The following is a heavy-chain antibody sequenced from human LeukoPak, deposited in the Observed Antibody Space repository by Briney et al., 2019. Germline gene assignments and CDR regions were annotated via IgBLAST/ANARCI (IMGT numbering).Heavy chain of an antibody. CDR3: ARDLLGMDV. Sequence: GGSLRLSCAASGFTFSSYSMNWVRQAPGKGLEWVSYISSTGSTIYYADSVKGRFTISRGNAKNSLYLQMNSLRAEDTAVYYCARDLLGMDVWGQGTTVTVSS. CDR1: GFTFSSYS. V-gene: IGHV3-48*04. CDR2: ISSTGSTI. J-gene: IGHJ6*02.